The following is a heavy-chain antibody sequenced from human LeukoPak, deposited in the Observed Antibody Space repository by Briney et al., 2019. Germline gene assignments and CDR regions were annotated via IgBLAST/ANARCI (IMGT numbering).Heavy chain of an antibody. D-gene: IGHD3-3*01. CDR1: GGSISSGSYY. CDR3: ARAHTIFGVVTLNWFDP. J-gene: IGHJ5*02. V-gene: IGHV4-61*02. Sequence: SQTLSLTCTVSGGSISSGSYYWSWIRQPAGKGPEWIGRIYTSGSTNYNPSLKSRVTISVDTSKNQFSLKLSSVTAADTAVYYCARAHTIFGVVTLNWFDPWGQGTLVTVSS. CDR2: IYTSGST.